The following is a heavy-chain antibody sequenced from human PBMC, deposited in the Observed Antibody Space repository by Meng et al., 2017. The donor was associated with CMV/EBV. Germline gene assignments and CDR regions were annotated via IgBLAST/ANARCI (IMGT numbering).Heavy chain of an antibody. CDR2: IRYDGSNK. Sequence: GESLKISCAASGFTFSSYGMHWVRQAPGKGLEWVAFIRYDGSNKYYADSVKGRFTISRDNSKNTLYLQMNSLRAEDTAVYYCAKVRPPYYYYGMDVWGQGTTVIVSS. CDR1: GFTFSSYG. J-gene: IGHJ6*02. V-gene: IGHV3-30*02. CDR3: AKVRPPYYYYGMDV.